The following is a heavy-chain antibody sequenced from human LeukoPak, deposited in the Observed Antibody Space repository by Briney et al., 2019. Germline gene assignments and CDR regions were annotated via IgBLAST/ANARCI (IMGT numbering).Heavy chain of an antibody. V-gene: IGHV3-53*01. CDR3: AIDSGYDLGFDY. J-gene: IGHJ4*02. D-gene: IGHD5-12*01. CDR1: GFTVSSNY. CDR2: IYSGGSS. Sequence: GGSLRLSCAASGFTVSSNYMSWVRQAPGKGLEWVSVIYSGGSSYYADSVKGRFTISRDNSKNTLYLQMNSLRAEDTAVYYCAIDSGYDLGFDYWGQGTLVTVSS.